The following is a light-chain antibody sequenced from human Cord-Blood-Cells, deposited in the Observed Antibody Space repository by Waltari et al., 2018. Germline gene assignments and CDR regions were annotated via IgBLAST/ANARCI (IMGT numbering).Light chain of an antibody. V-gene: IGKV1-39*01. CDR1: QSISSY. Sequence: DIQMTQSPSSLSASVGDRVTITCRASQSISSYLNWYQQKPGKAPKLLIYAASNLQSGVPSRFSGSGSGTDFTLTISSLQPGDFATYYCQQSYSTPPWTFGQGTKVEIK. CDR3: QQSYSTPPWT. J-gene: IGKJ1*01. CDR2: AAS.